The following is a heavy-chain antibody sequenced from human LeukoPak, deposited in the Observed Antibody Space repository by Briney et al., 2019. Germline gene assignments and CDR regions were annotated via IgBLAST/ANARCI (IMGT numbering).Heavy chain of an antibody. Sequence: GGSLRLSCAASGFTFDDSAMHWVRQAPGKGLEWVSGINRNSGRIDYADSVKGRFTISRDNAKNSLYLQMNSLRAEDTAVYYCARDIVAAGLFLDYWGQETPVTVSS. D-gene: IGHD1-26*01. V-gene: IGHV3-9*01. J-gene: IGHJ4*02. CDR1: GFTFDDSA. CDR2: INRNSGRI. CDR3: ARDIVAAGLFLDY.